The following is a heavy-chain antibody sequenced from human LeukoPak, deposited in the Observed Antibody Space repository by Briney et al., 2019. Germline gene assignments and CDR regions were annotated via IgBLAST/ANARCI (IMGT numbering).Heavy chain of an antibody. V-gene: IGHV3-53*01. J-gene: IGHJ4*02. Sequence: PGGSLRLSCAASGFTVSSNYMSWVRQAPEKGLEGGSIIYSRGSTYYADSVKGRFTISRDDSKNTVYLQMNSLRAEDAAVYYCASGGLGARKYYSDPFDYWGQGTLVTVSS. CDR2: IYSRGST. D-gene: IGHD3-10*01. CDR1: GFTVSSNY. CDR3: ASGGLGARKYYSDPFDY.